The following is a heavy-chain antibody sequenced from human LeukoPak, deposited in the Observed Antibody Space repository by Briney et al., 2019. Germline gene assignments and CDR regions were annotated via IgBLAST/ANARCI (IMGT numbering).Heavy chain of an antibody. V-gene: IGHV4-34*01. CDR3: VSGTTVTNFAY. CDR2: INHSGST. Sequence: SETLSLTCAVYGGSFSGYYWSWIRQPPGKGLEWIGEINHSGSTNCNPSLKSRVTISVDTSKNQFSLKLTSVTAADTAVYYCVSGTTVTNFAYWGQGTLVTVSS. J-gene: IGHJ4*02. D-gene: IGHD4-17*01. CDR1: GGSFSGYY.